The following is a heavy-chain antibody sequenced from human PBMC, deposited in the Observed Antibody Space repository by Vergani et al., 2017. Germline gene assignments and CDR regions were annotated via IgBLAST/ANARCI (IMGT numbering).Heavy chain of an antibody. D-gene: IGHD4-17*01. V-gene: IGHV3-21*01. CDR3: ARGMTTETTDLDGIDF. CDR2: ISGSSSYV. J-gene: IGHJ3*01. CDR1: GFSFSSYS. Sequence: EVQVVESGGGLVQPGGSLRLSCAASGFSFSSYSMNWVRQAPGQGLEWVASISGSSSYVFYRDSVEGRFTITRDNAKKSVYLQMNSLRAEDTAVYYCARGMTTETTDLDGIDFWVQGTMVGVSS.